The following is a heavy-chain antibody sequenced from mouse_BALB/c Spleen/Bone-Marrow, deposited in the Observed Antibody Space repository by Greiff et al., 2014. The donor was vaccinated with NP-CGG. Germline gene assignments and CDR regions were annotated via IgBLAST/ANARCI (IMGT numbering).Heavy chain of an antibody. CDR1: GYSFTSYW. D-gene: IGHD1-1*01. CDR3: AREGDYYGSSAY. V-gene: IGHV1S127*01. J-gene: IGHJ3*01. Sequence: QVQLQQPGPQLVRPGASVKISCKASGYSFTSYWMHWVKQRPGQGLEWIGMIDPSDSETRLNQKFKDKATLTVDKSSSTAYMQLNSPTSEDSAVYYCAREGDYYGSSAYWGQGTLVTVSA. CDR2: IDPSDSET.